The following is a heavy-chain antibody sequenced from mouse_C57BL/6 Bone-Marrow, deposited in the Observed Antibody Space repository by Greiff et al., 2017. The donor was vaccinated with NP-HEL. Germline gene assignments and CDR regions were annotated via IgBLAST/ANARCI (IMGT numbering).Heavy chain of an antibody. Sequence: VKLQESGPGLVQPSQSLSITCTVSGFSLTSYGVHWVRQSPGKGLEWLGVIWSGGSTDYNAAFIARLSISKDNSKSQVFLKMNGLQADDTAIYYCARDTTVVARGDWAYWGQGTLVTVSA. J-gene: IGHJ3*01. D-gene: IGHD1-1*01. CDR2: IWSGGST. CDR3: ARDTTVVARGDWAY. CDR1: GFSLTSYG. V-gene: IGHV2-2*01.